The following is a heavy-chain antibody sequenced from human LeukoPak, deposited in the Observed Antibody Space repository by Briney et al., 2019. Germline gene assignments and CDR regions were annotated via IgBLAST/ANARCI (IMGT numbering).Heavy chain of an antibody. Sequence: GGSLRLSCAASGFTFSSYAMSWVRQAPGKGLEWVSVISGIAGSTNYADSVKGRFTISRDNSKNTLYLQMNSLRAEDTAVYYCARVMTTVIKAFDYWGQGTLVTVSS. D-gene: IGHD4-17*01. CDR2: ISGIAGST. V-gene: IGHV3-23*01. CDR1: GFTFSSYA. J-gene: IGHJ4*02. CDR3: ARVMTTVIKAFDY.